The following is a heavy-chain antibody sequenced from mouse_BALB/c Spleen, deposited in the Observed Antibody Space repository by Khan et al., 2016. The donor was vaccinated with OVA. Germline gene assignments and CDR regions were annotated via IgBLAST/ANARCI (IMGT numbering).Heavy chain of an antibody. Sequence: VQLKESGPGLVKPSQSLSLTCTVTGYSITSDYAWNWIRQFPGNRLEWMGYLSYSGSTSYTPSLKGRISITRDTSKNQFFLQLNSVTAEDTATYYCARGRGYWGQGTLVTVSA. CDR1: GYSITSDYA. V-gene: IGHV3-2*02. J-gene: IGHJ3*02. CDR3: ARGRGY. CDR2: LSYSGST. D-gene: IGHD3-3*01.